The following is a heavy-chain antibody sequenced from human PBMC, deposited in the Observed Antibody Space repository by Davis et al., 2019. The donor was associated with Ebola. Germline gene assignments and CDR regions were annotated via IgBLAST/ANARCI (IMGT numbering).Heavy chain of an antibody. D-gene: IGHD6-19*01. V-gene: IGHV4-34*01. Sequence: SQTLSLTCAVYGGSFSGYYWSWIRQPPGKGLEWIGEINHSGSTNYNPSLKSRVTISVDKSKNQFSLKLSSVTAADTAVYYCARGPKRQWLVRNWFDPWGQGTLVTVSS. J-gene: IGHJ5*02. CDR3: ARGPKRQWLVRNWFDP. CDR1: GGSFSGYY. CDR2: INHSGST.